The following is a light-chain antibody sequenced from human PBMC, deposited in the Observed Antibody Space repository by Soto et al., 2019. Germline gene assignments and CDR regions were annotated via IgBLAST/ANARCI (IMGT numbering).Light chain of an antibody. CDR2: GAS. J-gene: IGKJ4*01. CDR1: QSVVSS. V-gene: IGKV3-11*01. CDR3: QHHSRSQVLT. Sequence: QSPATLSLSPGEIATLSCRASQSVVSSLAWYQQKPGQAPRLFIYGASTRATGIPDRFTGRGSATDFTLTISRLETQDLGVYFCQHHSRSQVLTFGGGTKVDIK.